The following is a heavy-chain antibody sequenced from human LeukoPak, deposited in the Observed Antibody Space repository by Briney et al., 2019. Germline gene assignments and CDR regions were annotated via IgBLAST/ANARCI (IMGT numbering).Heavy chain of an antibody. V-gene: IGHV3-15*01. D-gene: IGHD3-10*01. J-gene: IGHJ4*02. CDR1: GFTFSNAW. CDR3: TTGPYDYGSGTYYH. Sequence: GGSLRLCCAASGFTFSNAWMSWVRQAAGKGLEWVGRIKSKTDGGTTDYAAPVKGRFTISRDDSKNTLYVQMNSLKTEDTAVYYCTTGPYDYGSGTYYHWGQGTLVTVSS. CDR2: IKSKTDGGTT.